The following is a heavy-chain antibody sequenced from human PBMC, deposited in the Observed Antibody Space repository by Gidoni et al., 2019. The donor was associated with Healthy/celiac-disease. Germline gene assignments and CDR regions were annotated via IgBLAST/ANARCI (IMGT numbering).Heavy chain of an antibody. J-gene: IGHJ3*02. CDR2: INHSGST. V-gene: IGHV4-34*01. CDR3: ARGPPYYDILTGSRRGAFDI. CDR1: GGSFSGYY. D-gene: IGHD3-9*01. Sequence: QVQLQQWGAGLLKPSETLSLTCAVYGGSFSGYYWSWIRQPPGKGLEWIGEINHSGSTNYNPSLKSRVTISVDTSKNQFSLKLSSVTAADTAVYYCARGPPYYDILTGSRRGAFDIWGQGTMVTVSS.